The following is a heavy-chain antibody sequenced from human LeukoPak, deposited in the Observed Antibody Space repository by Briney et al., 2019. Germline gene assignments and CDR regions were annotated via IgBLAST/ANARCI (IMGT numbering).Heavy chain of an antibody. CDR2: IYFSGST. D-gene: IGHD6-19*01. V-gene: IGHV4-39*01. CDR1: GGSISSSSHY. CDR3: ARHQWLGPFDY. Sequence: SETLSLTCTVFGGSISSSSHYWGWIRQPPGEGLEWIGSIYFSGSTYYSPSLKSRVTISVDPSTNQFSLKPSSVTAADTAVYYCARHQWLGPFDYWGQGTLVTVSS. J-gene: IGHJ4*02.